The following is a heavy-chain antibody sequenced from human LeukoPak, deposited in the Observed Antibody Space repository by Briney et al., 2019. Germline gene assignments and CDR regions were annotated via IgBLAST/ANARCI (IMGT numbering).Heavy chain of an antibody. CDR3: ARGRCSGGSCYFGTLYYYYYMDV. CDR2: INHSGST. V-gene: IGHV4-34*01. Sequence: SETLSLTCAVYGGSFSGYYWSWIRQPPGKGLEWIGEINHSGSTNYNPSLKSRVTIPVDTSKNQFSLKLSTVTAADTAVYYCARGRCSGGSCYFGTLYYYYYMDVWGKGTTVTVSS. J-gene: IGHJ6*03. CDR1: GGSFSGYY. D-gene: IGHD2-15*01.